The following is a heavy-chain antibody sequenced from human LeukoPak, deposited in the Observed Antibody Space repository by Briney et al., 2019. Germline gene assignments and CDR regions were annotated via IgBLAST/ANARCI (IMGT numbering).Heavy chain of an antibody. CDR1: GYSFTTYW. CDR2: IFPGGSDT. CDR3: ARSGVPGAMTWFDP. D-gene: IGHD2-2*01. Sequence: GESLKISCKGSGYSFTTYWIGRVRQMPGKGLEWMGIIFPGGSDTRYSPSFQGQVTISADKSINAAYLQWRSLKASDTAMYYCARSGVPGAMTWFDPWGQGTLVTVSS. J-gene: IGHJ5*02. V-gene: IGHV5-51*01.